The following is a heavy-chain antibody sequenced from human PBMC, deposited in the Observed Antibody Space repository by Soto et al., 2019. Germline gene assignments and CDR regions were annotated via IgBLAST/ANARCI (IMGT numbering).Heavy chain of an antibody. CDR1: GGSVSSGAYY. Sequence: QVQLQESDAGLVEASQTLSLTCTVSGGSVSSGAYYWTWIRQRPGKGLEWIGYIYYSGSTYYSPSLKRPLSISPDTSKKQFSLSLSSVTAAYTAMYYCSRARLSAVYAFDIWGQGKMVTVSS. V-gene: IGHV4-31*01. CDR2: IYYSGST. J-gene: IGHJ3*02. CDR3: SRARLSAVYAFDI. D-gene: IGHD1-20*01.